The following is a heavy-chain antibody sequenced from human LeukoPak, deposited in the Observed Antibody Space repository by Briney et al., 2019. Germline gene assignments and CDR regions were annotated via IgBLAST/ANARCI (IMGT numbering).Heavy chain of an antibody. D-gene: IGHD4-17*01. J-gene: IGHJ4*02. V-gene: IGHV1-18*01. CDR2: ISAYNGNT. Sequence: GASVKVSCKASGYTFTSYGISWVRQAPGQGLEWMGWISAYNGNTNYAQKLQGRVTMTTDTSTSTAYMELRSLRSDDTAVYYCARTPKASYYGDISGLPCLGYWGQGTLVTVSS. CDR3: ARTPKASYYGDISGLPCLGY. CDR1: GYTFTSYG.